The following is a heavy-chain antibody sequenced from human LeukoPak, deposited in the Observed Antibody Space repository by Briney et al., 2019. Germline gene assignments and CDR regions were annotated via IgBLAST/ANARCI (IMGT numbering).Heavy chain of an antibody. CDR3: ARDQGI. Sequence: SETLSLTCTVSGGSISSYYWSWIRQPPGKGLEWIGYIYYSGSTNYNPSLKSRVAISVDTFKNQFSLKLSFVTAADTAVYYCARDQGIWGQGTLVTVSS. J-gene: IGHJ4*02. CDR2: IYYSGST. D-gene: IGHD3-10*01. CDR1: GGSISSYY. V-gene: IGHV4-59*01.